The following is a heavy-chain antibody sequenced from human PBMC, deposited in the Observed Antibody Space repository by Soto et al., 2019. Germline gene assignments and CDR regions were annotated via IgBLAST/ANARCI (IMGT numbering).Heavy chain of an antibody. V-gene: IGHV1-18*01. CDR2: ISAYNGNT. CDR3: ARVGIAVVYGRFDP. Sequence: ASVKVSFKASGYTFTRYGISWVRQAPGQGLEWMGWISAYNGNTNYAQKLQGRVTMTTDTSTSTAYMELRSLRSDDTAVYYCARVGIAVVYGRFDPWARERGSPSPQ. D-gene: IGHD6-19*01. CDR1: GYTFTRYG. J-gene: IGHJ5*02.